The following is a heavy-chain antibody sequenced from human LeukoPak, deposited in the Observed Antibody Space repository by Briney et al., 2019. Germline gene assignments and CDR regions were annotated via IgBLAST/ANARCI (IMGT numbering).Heavy chain of an antibody. Sequence: GGSLRLSCTASGFPFSRYTMHWVRQAPGKGLEWVAVISYDGSNKYYADSVKGRFTISRDNSKNTLYLQMNSLRAEDTAVYYCAKDAKSLWFGDSRGYFDYWGQGTLVTVSS. CDR2: ISYDGSNK. D-gene: IGHD3-10*01. J-gene: IGHJ4*02. V-gene: IGHV3-30*18. CDR3: AKDAKSLWFGDSRGYFDY. CDR1: GFPFSRYT.